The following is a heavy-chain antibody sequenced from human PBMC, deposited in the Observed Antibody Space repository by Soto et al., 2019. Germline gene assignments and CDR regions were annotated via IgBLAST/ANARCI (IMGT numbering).Heavy chain of an antibody. CDR1: GFTFTSYA. CDR2: ISGGGEST. V-gene: IGHV3-23*01. CDR3: AKDWWSKWLPPHNFDY. J-gene: IGHJ4*02. D-gene: IGHD6-19*01. Sequence: VGSLRLSCAASGFTFTSYAMSWVRQTPGKGLEWVSAISGGGESTYYTDSVRGRFTISRDNSQNTLYLQMNNLRAEDTAVYYCAKDWWSKWLPPHNFDYWGQGALVTVSS.